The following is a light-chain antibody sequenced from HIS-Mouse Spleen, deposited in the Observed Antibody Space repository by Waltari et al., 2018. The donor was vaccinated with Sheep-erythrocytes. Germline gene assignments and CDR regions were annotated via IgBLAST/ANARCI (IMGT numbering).Light chain of an antibody. J-gene: IGLJ3*02. CDR2: EGS. Sequence: QSALTQPASVSGSPGQSITISCTGTSSDVGSYNLVSWYQQHPGKAPKLRIYEGSKRPSGVSNRFSGSKSGNTASLTISGHQAEDEADYYCCSYAGSSTPGVFGGGTKLTVL. V-gene: IGLV2-23*01. CDR3: CSYAGSSTPGV. CDR1: SSDVGSYNL.